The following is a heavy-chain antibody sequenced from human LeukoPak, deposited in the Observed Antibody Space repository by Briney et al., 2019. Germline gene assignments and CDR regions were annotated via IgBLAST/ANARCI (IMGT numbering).Heavy chain of an antibody. D-gene: IGHD2-15*01. V-gene: IGHV1-18*01. J-gene: IGHJ5*02. CDR3: ARSVGYCSGGSCYNWFDP. CDR1: GYTFTSYD. CDR2: ISAYNGNT. Sequence: ASVKVSCKASGYTFTSYDINWVRQATGQGLEWMGWISAYNGNTNYAQKLQGRVTMTTDTSTSTAYMELRSLRSDDTAVYYCARSVGYCSGGSCYNWFDPWGQGTLVTVSS.